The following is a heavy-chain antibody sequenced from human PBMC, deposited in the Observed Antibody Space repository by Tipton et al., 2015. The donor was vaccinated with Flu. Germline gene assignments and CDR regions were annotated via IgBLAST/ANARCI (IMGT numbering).Heavy chain of an antibody. Sequence: TLSLTCTVSGGSISSYYWSWIRQHPGKGLEWIGYIYHSGSTNYNPSLKSRVTISVDTSKNQFSLKRSSVTAADTAVYYCARGDCSSTSCLDYWGQGTLVTVSS. V-gene: IGHV4-59*01. J-gene: IGHJ4*02. D-gene: IGHD2-2*01. CDR2: IYHSGST. CDR1: GGSISSYY. CDR3: ARGDCSSTSCLDY.